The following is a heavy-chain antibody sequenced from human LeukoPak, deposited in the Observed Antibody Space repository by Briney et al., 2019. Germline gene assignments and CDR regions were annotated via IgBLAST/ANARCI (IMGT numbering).Heavy chain of an antibody. CDR1: GFTFSNTA. J-gene: IGHJ4*02. CDR3: AKDPITFGGADYFDY. Sequence: GGSLRLSCAASGFTFSNTAMSWVRQAPGKGLEWLSIISGSGLNAYYADSVKGRFTISRDNSKSTLFLQMNSLRAEDTAVYYCAKDPITFGGADYFDYWGQGTLVTVSS. CDR2: ISGSGLNA. D-gene: IGHD3-16*01. V-gene: IGHV3-23*01.